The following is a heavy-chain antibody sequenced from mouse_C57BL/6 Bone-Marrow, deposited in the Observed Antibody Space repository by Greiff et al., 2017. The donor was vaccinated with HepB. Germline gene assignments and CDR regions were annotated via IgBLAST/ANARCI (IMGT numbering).Heavy chain of an antibody. D-gene: IGHD2-10*01. J-gene: IGHJ2*01. V-gene: IGHV1-66*01. CDR3: ARDLLLYYFDY. Sequence: VQLQESGPELVKPGASVKISCKASGYSFTSYYIHWVKQRPGQGLEWIGWIYPGSGNTKYNEKFKGKATLTADTSSSTSYMQLSSLSSEDSAVYYCARDLLLYYFDYWGQGTTLTVSS. CDR1: GYSFTSYY. CDR2: IYPGSGNT.